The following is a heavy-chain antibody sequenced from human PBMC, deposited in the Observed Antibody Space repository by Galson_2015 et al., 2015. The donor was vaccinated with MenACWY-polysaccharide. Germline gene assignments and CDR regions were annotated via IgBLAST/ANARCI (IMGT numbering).Heavy chain of an antibody. Sequence: SLRLSCAASGFTFSTYAMHWVRQAPGQGLEWMATISSSGDDKYYADSVKVRFTISRDNSNNTLYLEMSSLRAGDTAVYYCVKNGYTGSSYGYFDSWGQGTLGTVSS. CDR2: ISSSGDDK. V-gene: IGHV3-30*18. D-gene: IGHD1-26*01. CDR1: GFTFSTYA. CDR3: VKNGYTGSSYGYFDS. J-gene: IGHJ4*02.